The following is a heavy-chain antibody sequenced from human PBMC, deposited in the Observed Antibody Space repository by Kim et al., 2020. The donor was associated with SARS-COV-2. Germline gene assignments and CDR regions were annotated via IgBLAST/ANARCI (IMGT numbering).Heavy chain of an antibody. CDR2: NNTNTGKP. CDR3: ASSMVYGVISAFDL. J-gene: IGHJ3*01. CDR1: GNTFSSYA. V-gene: IGHV7-4-1*02. Sequence: ASVKVSCKASGNTFSSYAMNWVRQAPGQGLEWMGWNNTNTGKPAYAQGFTGRFVFSLDTSVSTTYLQISSLKSEDTAVYYCASSMVYGVISAFDLWGQGTMVTVSS. D-gene: IGHD3-10*01.